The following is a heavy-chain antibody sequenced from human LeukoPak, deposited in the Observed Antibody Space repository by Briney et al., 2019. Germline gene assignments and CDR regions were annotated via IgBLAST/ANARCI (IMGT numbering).Heavy chain of an antibody. CDR1: GYSISSGYY. Sequence: SETLSLTCTVSGYSISSGYYWGWIRQPPGKGLEWIGSIYHSGSTYYNPALKSRVTISVDTSKNQFSLKLSSVTAADTAVYYCARDGVVAINWFDPWGQGTLVTVSS. CDR3: ARDGVVAINWFDP. V-gene: IGHV4-38-2*02. CDR2: IYHSGST. J-gene: IGHJ5*02. D-gene: IGHD3-22*01.